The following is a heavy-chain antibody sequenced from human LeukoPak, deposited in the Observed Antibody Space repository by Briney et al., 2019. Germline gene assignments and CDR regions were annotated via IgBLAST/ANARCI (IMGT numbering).Heavy chain of an antibody. D-gene: IGHD3-16*01. V-gene: IGHV3-21*01. Sequence: GGSLTLSCAASGFTFSSYSMNWVRHAPGEGLEWVLSISSSSSYIYYADSVKGRFTISRDNAKNSLYLQMNSLRAEDTAVYYCARACPLIRSSDYWGQGTLVTVSS. J-gene: IGHJ4*02. CDR3: ARACPLIRSSDY. CDR2: ISSSSSYI. CDR1: GFTFSSYS.